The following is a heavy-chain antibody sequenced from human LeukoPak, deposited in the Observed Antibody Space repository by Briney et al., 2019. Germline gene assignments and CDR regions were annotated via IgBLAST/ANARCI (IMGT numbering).Heavy chain of an antibody. Sequence: PGGSLRLSCAASGFTFSSYAMSWVRQAPGKGLEWVSAVSGSGGSTYYADSVKGRFTISRDNSKNTLYLQMNSLRAEDTAVYYCAKPVAGTLLADYWGQGTLVTVSS. V-gene: IGHV3-23*01. CDR1: GFTFSSYA. D-gene: IGHD6-19*01. CDR2: VSGSGGST. CDR3: AKPVAGTLLADY. J-gene: IGHJ4*02.